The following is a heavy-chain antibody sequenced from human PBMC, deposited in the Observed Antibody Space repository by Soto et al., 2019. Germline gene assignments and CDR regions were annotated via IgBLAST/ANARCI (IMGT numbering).Heavy chain of an antibody. CDR1: GFGFSNYG. J-gene: IGHJ4*02. D-gene: IGHD2-2*03. Sequence: GGSLRLSCAASGFGFSNYGMHWVRQAPGKGLEWLASISYDGRSRDYASSVKGRFTISRENSQNTLYLQMNSLRAEDTAMYYCVRSVVYGYPFDYWGQGTLVTVSS. CDR3: VRSVVYGYPFDY. CDR2: ISYDGRSR. V-gene: IGHV3-30*03.